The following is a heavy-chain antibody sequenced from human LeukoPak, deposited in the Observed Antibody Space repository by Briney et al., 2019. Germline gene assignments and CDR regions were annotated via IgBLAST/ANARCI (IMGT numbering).Heavy chain of an antibody. CDR3: ARASRYCSSTSCHTFDY. D-gene: IGHD2-2*02. J-gene: IGHJ4*02. CDR1: AGSVISGSYY. V-gene: IGHV4-61*01. Sequence: SETRSLTCTVSAGSVISGSYYWSWIRQPPGKGLEWIGYIDYSGSTNYNPSLKSRVTISVDTSKNQFSLKLSSVTAADTAVYYCARASRYCSSTSCHTFDYWGRGTLVTVSS. CDR2: IDYSGST.